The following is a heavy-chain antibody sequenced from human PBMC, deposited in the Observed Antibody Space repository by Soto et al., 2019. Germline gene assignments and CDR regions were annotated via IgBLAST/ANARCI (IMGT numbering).Heavy chain of an antibody. CDR1: GYTLTELS. Sequence: ASVKVSFKVSGYTLTELSMHWVRQAPGKGLEWMGGFDPEDGETIYAQKFQGRVTMTEDTSTDTAYMELSSLRSEDTAVYYCATSASSGWYRDWFDPWGQGTLVTVSS. V-gene: IGHV1-24*01. CDR2: FDPEDGET. J-gene: IGHJ5*02. CDR3: ATSASSGWYRDWFDP. D-gene: IGHD6-19*01.